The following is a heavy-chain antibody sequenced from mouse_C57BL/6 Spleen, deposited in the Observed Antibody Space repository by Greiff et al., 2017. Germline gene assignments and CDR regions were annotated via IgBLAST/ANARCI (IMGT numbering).Heavy chain of an antibody. CDR1: GFNIKDYY. V-gene: IGHV14-2*01. Sequence: EVQLQQSGAELVKPGASVKLSCTASGFNIKDYYMHWVKQRTEQGLEWIGRIDPEDGETKYAPQFQGKATISADTSSNTAYLQLSSLTAEDTAVYYCAKLITTVEGYYLDYWGQGTTLTVSS. CDR3: AKLITTVEGYYLDY. CDR2: IDPEDGET. J-gene: IGHJ2*01. D-gene: IGHD1-1*01.